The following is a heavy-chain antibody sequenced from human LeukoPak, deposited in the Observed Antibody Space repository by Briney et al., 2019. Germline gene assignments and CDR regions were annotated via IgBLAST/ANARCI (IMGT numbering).Heavy chain of an antibody. D-gene: IGHD4-17*01. J-gene: IGHJ4*02. CDR3: ARDRYGVFDY. V-gene: IGHV3-66*01. CDR1: GFTVSSNY. CDR2: IYSGGST. Sequence: PGGSLRLSCAASGFTVSSNYMSWVRQAPGKGLEWASVIYSGGSTYYADSVKGRFTISRDNSKNTLYLQMNSLRAEDTAVYYCARDRYGVFDYWGQGTLVTVSS.